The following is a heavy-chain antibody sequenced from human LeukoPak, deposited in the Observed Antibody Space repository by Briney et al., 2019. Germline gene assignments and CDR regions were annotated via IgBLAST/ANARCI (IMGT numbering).Heavy chain of an antibody. CDR1: GYTFTSYY. Sequence: ASVKVSCKASGYTFTSYYIHWVRQAPGQGLEWMGLINPSGGSTTYPQKFQGRVTMTRDTSTSTVYMELSSLTSEDTAVYYCARVHDYVWGGFDYWGQGTQVTVSS. J-gene: IGHJ4*02. V-gene: IGHV1-46*01. CDR3: ARVHDYVWGGFDY. CDR2: INPSGGST. D-gene: IGHD3-16*01.